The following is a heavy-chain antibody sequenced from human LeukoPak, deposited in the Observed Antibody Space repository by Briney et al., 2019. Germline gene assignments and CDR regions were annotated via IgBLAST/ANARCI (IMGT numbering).Heavy chain of an antibody. Sequence: SETLSLTCTVSGGSISSYYWSWIRQPPGKGLEWIGEINHSGSTNYNPSLKSRVTISVDTSKNQFSLKLSSVTAADTAVYYCATYPYGSGSYKDYWGQGTLVTVSS. CDR3: ATYPYGSGSYKDY. D-gene: IGHD3-10*01. V-gene: IGHV4-34*01. J-gene: IGHJ4*02. CDR1: GGSISSYY. CDR2: INHSGST.